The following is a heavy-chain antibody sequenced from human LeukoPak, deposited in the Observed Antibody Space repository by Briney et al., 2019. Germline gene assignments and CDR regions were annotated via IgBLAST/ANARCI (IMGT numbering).Heavy chain of an antibody. V-gene: IGHV3-30*04. Sequence: QTGGSLRLSCAASGFAFRTYSMHWVRQAPGKGLEWLAVITYDGKVQHYTDSVKGRFTVSRDNSKKTLYLQMISLRPEDTAFYYCAREERVGAKYYLDAWGRGTLVTVSS. CDR2: ITYDGKVQ. CDR1: GFAFRTYS. J-gene: IGHJ4*02. CDR3: AREERVGAKYYLDA. D-gene: IGHD1-26*01.